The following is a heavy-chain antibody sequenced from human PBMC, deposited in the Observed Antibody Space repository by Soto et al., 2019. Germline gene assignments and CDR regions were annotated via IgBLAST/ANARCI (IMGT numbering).Heavy chain of an antibody. Sequence: QVQLAESGGGVVQPGRSLTITCAASGFTLGTYGMHWVRQAPGKGLEWVAVISNDGGDKYYSDSVMGRFTISRDNSKNTLFLQMNSLRAEDTAVYFCAKGFFDSSGFYPSLDALDIWGQGTVVTVSS. CDR2: ISNDGGDK. CDR1: GFTLGTYG. CDR3: AKGFFDSSGFYPSLDALDI. D-gene: IGHD3-22*01. V-gene: IGHV3-30*18. J-gene: IGHJ3*02.